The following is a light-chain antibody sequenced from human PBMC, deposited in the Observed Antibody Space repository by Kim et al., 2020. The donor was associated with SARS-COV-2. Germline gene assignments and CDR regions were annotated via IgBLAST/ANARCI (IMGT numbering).Light chain of an antibody. J-gene: IGKJ4*01. CDR1: QGVNGNH. Sequence: EIVLTQSPGTLSLSPGERATLSCRASQGVNGNHLAWYQQKPGQAPRLLIFGASSRATGTPDRFSGSGSGTDFTLTISRLEPEDFAVYYCQQYGSVFRTFGGGTTVEI. CDR3: QQYGSVFRT. CDR2: GAS. V-gene: IGKV3-20*01.